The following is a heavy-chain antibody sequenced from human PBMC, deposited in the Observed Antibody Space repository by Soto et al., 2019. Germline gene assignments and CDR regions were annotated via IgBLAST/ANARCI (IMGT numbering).Heavy chain of an antibody. D-gene: IGHD3-22*01. Sequence: QVQLQESGPGLVKPSQTLSLTCTVSGGSISSGGYYWSWIRQHPGKGLEWIGYIYYSGSTYYNPSLETPVTLSVDTSKNQFSLKLSSVTAADTAVYYCATYDSSDYYSGSPLGWFDPWGQGTLVTVSS. CDR1: GGSISSGGYY. CDR3: ATYDSSDYYSGSPLGWFDP. J-gene: IGHJ5*02. V-gene: IGHV4-31*01. CDR2: IYYSGST.